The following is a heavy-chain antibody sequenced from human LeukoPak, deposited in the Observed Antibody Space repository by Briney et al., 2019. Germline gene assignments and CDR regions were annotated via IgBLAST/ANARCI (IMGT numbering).Heavy chain of an antibody. CDR1: GGSFSGYY. Sequence: SETLSLTCAVYGGSFSGYYGCWIRPPPGKGLEWMGEINHSGSTNYNPSLKSRVTISVDTSKNQFALKMSSVTAADTAVDYCARGWRYYGSGSYCWFDAWGQGTVVTVSS. D-gene: IGHD3-10*01. CDR3: ARGWRYYGSGSYCWFDA. CDR2: INHSGST. V-gene: IGHV4-34*01. J-gene: IGHJ5*02.